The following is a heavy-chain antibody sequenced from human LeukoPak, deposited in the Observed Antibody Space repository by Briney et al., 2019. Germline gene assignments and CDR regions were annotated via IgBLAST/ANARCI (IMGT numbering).Heavy chain of an antibody. CDR2: ISGSGGST. J-gene: IGHJ3*02. Sequence: GGSLRLSCAASGFTFSSYAMSWVRQAPGKGLEWVSAISGSGGSTYYADSVKGRFTISRDNTKNSLFLQMNSLRVEDTAVYYCARGARTFDIWGQETMVTVSS. CDR1: GFTFSSYA. V-gene: IGHV3-23*01. CDR3: ARGARTFDI.